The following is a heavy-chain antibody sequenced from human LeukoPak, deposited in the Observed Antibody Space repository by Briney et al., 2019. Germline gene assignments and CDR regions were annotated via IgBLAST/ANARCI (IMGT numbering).Heavy chain of an antibody. Sequence: PGESLRLSCATSGFTFSFYGMHWVRQAPGKGLEWVAFIQYDGSYKFYADSVQGRFSISRDNSKNTLYLQMNSLRAEDTAVYYCAKDRAFVVGAAYDYWGQGTLVTVSS. CDR1: GFTFSFYG. V-gene: IGHV3-30*02. CDR2: IQYDGSYK. CDR3: AKDRAFVVGAAYDY. D-gene: IGHD1-26*01. J-gene: IGHJ4*02.